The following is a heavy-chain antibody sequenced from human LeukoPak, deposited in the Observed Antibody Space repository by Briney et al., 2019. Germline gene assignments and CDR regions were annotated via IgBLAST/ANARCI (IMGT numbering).Heavy chain of an antibody. Sequence: GASVKVSCKASGYTFTGYYMHWVRQAPGQGLEWMGWISAYNGNTNYAQKLQGRVTMTTDTSTSTAYMELRSLRSDDTAVYYCARLDGYNYNTKSGPLDYWGQGTLVTVSS. V-gene: IGHV1-18*04. D-gene: IGHD5-24*01. CDR3: ARLDGYNYNTKSGPLDY. CDR1: GYTFTGYY. J-gene: IGHJ4*02. CDR2: ISAYNGNT.